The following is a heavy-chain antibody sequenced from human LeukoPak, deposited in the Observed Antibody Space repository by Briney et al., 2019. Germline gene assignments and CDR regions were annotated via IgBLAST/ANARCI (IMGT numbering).Heavy chain of an antibody. CDR2: MIHSGST. J-gene: IGHJ4*02. Sequence: SETLSLTCAVYGGSFSGYSWSWIRQPPGKGLEWVGEMIHSGSTNYNPSLKSRVTISVDTSKNQFSLKLSSVTAVDTAVYYCARRRGNSIGYYFDYWGQGTLVTVSS. CDR3: ARRRGNSIGYYFDY. CDR1: GGSFSGYS. D-gene: IGHD4-23*01. V-gene: IGHV4-34*12.